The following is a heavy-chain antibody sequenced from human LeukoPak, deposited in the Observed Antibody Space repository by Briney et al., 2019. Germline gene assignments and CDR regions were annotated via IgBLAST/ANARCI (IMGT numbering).Heavy chain of an antibody. D-gene: IGHD3-10*01. Sequence: ASVKVSCKASGYTFTSYAMNWVRQAPGQGLEWMGWINTDTGNPTYAQGFTGRFVFSLDTSVSTAYLQISSLKAEDTAVYYCARSGGTVVREYYYYGMDVWGQGTTVTVSS. CDR3: ARSGGTVVREYYYYGMDV. CDR2: INTDTGNP. V-gene: IGHV7-4-1*02. J-gene: IGHJ6*02. CDR1: GYTFTSYA.